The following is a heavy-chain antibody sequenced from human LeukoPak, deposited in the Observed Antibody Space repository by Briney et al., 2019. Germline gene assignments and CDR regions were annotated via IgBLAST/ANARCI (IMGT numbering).Heavy chain of an antibody. CDR2: ISYDGSNK. V-gene: IGHV3-30-3*01. CDR3: AKAVGTYDSSGYLTLSDY. J-gene: IGHJ4*02. Sequence: GGSLRLSCAASGFTFSSYAMHWVRQAPGKGLEWVAVISYDGSNKYLADSVKGRFTISRDNSKNTLYLQMNSLRAEDTAVYYCAKAVGTYDSSGYLTLSDYWGQGTLVTVSS. CDR1: GFTFSSYA. D-gene: IGHD3-22*01.